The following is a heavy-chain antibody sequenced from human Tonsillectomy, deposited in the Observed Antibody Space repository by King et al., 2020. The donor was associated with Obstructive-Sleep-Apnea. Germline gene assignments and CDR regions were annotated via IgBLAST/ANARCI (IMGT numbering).Heavy chain of an antibody. D-gene: IGHD3-22*01. CDR1: GGSISSGGYY. V-gene: IGHV4-31*03. CDR3: ARDYDSSGYYLGYYYGMDV. J-gene: IGHJ6*02. Sequence: QLQESGPGLVKPSQTLSLTCTVSGGSISSGGYYWSWIRQHPGKGLEWIGYIYYSGSTYYNPSLKSRVTISVDTSKNQFSLKLSSVTAADTAVYYCARDYDSSGYYLGYYYGMDVWGQGTTVTVSS. CDR2: IYYSGST.